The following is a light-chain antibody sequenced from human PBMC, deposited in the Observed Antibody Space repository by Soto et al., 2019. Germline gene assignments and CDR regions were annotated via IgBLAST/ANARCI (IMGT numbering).Light chain of an antibody. Sequence: DIQMTQSPSSLSASVRDRVTISCRASQGISNFLAWYQQKPGKVPSLLIYAAYTLQSGVPSRFSGSGSGTEFTLTISSLQPDDFATYYCQQYNSYRTFGQGTKVDI. CDR2: AAY. CDR3: QQYNSYRT. CDR1: QGISNF. J-gene: IGKJ1*01. V-gene: IGKV1-27*01.